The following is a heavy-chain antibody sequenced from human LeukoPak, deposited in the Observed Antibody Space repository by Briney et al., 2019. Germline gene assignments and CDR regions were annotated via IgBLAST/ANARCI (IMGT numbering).Heavy chain of an antibody. CDR2: INPNSGGT. CDR1: GYTFTGYY. J-gene: IGHJ5*02. D-gene: IGHD3-9*01. Sequence: ASVKVSCKASGYTFTGYYMHWVRQAPGQGLEWMGWINPNSGGTNYAQKFQGRVTMTRDTSISTAYMELSRLRSDDTAVYYCARAELESYYDILTGYYRYNWFDPWGQGTLVAVSS. V-gene: IGHV1-2*02. CDR3: ARAELESYYDILTGYYRYNWFDP.